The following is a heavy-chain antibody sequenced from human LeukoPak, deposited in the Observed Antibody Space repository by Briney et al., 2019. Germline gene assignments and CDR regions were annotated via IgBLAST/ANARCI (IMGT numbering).Heavy chain of an antibody. J-gene: IGHJ4*02. D-gene: IGHD1-26*01. V-gene: IGHV1-46*01. CDR3: ARDLSTSGPGSWTAPTDY. CDR1: GYTFTSYY. CDR2: INPSGGST. Sequence: ASVRVSCKASGYTFTSYYMHWVRQAPGQGLEWMGIINPSGGSTSYAQKFQGRVTMTREMYTSTVYMELSSLRSEDTAVYYCARDLSTSGPGSWTAPTDYWGQGTLVTVSS.